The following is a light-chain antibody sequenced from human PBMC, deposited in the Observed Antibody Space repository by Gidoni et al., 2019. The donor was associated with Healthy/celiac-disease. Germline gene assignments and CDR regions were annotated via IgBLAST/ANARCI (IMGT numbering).Light chain of an antibody. CDR1: QSISSY. V-gene: IGKV1-39*01. Sequence: DIQMTQSPSSLSASVGDRVTITCRVSQSISSYLDLYQQKPGKAPKLLIYAASSLQSGVPSRFSGSGSGTDFTLTISSLQPEDFATYYCQQSYSTPLTFGGGTKVEIK. J-gene: IGKJ4*01. CDR3: QQSYSTPLT. CDR2: AAS.